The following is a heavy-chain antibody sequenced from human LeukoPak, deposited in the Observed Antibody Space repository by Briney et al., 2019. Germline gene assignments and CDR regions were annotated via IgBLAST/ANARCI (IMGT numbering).Heavy chain of an antibody. CDR1: GFTFSSYW. Sequence: GGSLRLSCAASGFTFSSYWMHWVRQAPGKGLVRVSRINSDGSSTSYADSVKGRFTISRDNAKNTLYLQMNSLRAEDTAVYYCARASTVTDYFDYWGQGTLVTVSS. CDR3: ARASTVTDYFDY. V-gene: IGHV3-74*01. J-gene: IGHJ4*02. D-gene: IGHD4-17*01. CDR2: INSDGSST.